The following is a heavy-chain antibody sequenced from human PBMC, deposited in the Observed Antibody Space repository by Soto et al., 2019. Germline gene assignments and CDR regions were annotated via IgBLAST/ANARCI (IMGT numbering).Heavy chain of an antibody. CDR3: ALIHYCGGDCSDFDY. D-gene: IGHD2-21*02. Sequence: QVQLVQSGAEVKKPGASVKVSCKASGYTFTSYDINWVRQATGQGLEWMGWMNPNSGNTGYAQKFQGRVTMTRNTSRSTGYMELSSLRSEDTAVYYCALIHYCGGDCSDFDYWGQGTLVTVSS. J-gene: IGHJ4*02. V-gene: IGHV1-8*01. CDR1: GYTFTSYD. CDR2: MNPNSGNT.